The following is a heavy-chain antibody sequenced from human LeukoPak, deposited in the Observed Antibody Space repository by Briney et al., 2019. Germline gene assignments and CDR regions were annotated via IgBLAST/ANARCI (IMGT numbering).Heavy chain of an antibody. V-gene: IGHV3-9*01. D-gene: IGHD5-12*01. CDR1: GFTFDDYA. J-gene: IGHJ4*02. CDR2: ISWNSGSM. Sequence: GGSLRLSCAASGFTFDDYAMHWVRQAPGKGLEWVSGISWNSGSMDYADSVKGRFTISRDNAKNSLYLQMNSLRAEDTAVYYCARDRNSGHDYWGQGTLVTVSS. CDR3: ARDRNSGHDY.